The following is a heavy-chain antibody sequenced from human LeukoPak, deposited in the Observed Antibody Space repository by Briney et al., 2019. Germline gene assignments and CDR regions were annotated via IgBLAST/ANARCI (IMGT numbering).Heavy chain of an antibody. CDR3: ARIWGMASQFDY. Sequence: SGPVLMKSTETLTLTCTVSGFSLSNATLGVSLIRQPPVKALEWLAHIFSNDEKSYSTSLKSRLTISKDTSKSQVVLTMTNMDPVDTATYYCARIWGMASQFDYWGQGTLVTVSS. D-gene: IGHD3-16*01. CDR2: IFSNDEK. J-gene: IGHJ4*02. CDR1: GFSLSNATLG. V-gene: IGHV2-26*01.